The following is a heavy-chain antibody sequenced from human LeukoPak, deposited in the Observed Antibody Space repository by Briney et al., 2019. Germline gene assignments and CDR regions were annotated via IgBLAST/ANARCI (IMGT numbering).Heavy chain of an antibody. D-gene: IGHD2-15*01. CDR2: INPNSGGT. Sequence: GASVKVSFKASGYTFSGYYMHWVRQAPGQGLEWMVWINPNSGGTNYAQNFQGRVTATWDTSISTAYMELSRLRSDDTAVFYCARGGYCSGGSCSTDFDYWGQGTLVTVSS. V-gene: IGHV1-2*02. CDR3: ARGGYCSGGSCSTDFDY. CDR1: GYTFSGYY. J-gene: IGHJ4*02.